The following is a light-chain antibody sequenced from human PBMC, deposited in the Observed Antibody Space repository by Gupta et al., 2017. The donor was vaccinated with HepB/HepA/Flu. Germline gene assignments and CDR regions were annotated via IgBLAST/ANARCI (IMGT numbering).Light chain of an antibody. V-gene: IGKV1-33*01. CDR2: DAS. CDR1: QDIRDS. Sequence: IQMTQSPSSLSAFVGDRVTITCQASQDIRDSLNWYQQKPGKAPKLLIYDASNLETGVPSRFSGSGFGTYFTLTISSRQPEDIATYFCQQYDDLPPRSFGQGTKLEI. J-gene: IGKJ2*04. CDR3: QQYDDLPPRS.